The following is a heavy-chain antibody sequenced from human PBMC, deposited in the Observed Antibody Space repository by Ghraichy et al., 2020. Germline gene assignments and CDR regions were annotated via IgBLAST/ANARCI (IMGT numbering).Heavy chain of an antibody. D-gene: IGHD3-10*01. Sequence: SETLSLTCAVYGLSFSGYYLSWIRQPPGKGLEWIGEINHSGSTNYNPSLKSRVTISVDTSKNQFSLKLSSVTAADTAVYYCARGEAGSTPTILLWFGEPSYYYYGMDVWGQGTTVTVSS. CDR2: INHSGST. CDR1: GLSFSGYY. J-gene: IGHJ6*02. V-gene: IGHV4-34*01. CDR3: ARGEAGSTPTILLWFGEPSYYYYGMDV.